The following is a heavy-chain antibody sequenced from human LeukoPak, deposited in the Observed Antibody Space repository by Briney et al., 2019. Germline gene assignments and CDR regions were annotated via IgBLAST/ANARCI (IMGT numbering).Heavy chain of an antibody. CDR1: GYTFTSYG. J-gene: IGHJ4*02. V-gene: IGHV1-18*01. CDR3: ARGPTYYDFWSGYYTEYYFDY. Sequence: ASVKVSCKASGYTFTSYGISWVRQAPGQGLEGMGWISAYNGNTNYAQKLQGRVTMTTDTSTSTAYMELRSLRSDDTAVYYCARGPTYYDFWSGYYTEYYFDYWGQGTLVTVSS. D-gene: IGHD3-3*01. CDR2: ISAYNGNT.